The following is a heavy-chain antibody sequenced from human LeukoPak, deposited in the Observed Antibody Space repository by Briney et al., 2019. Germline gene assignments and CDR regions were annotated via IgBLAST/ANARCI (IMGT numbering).Heavy chain of an antibody. CDR3: ARDYRNYYGSGSYSRRAFDI. D-gene: IGHD3-10*01. J-gene: IGHJ3*02. CDR2: IYYSGST. Sequence: SETLSLTCTVSGGSISSYYWSWIRQPPGKGLEWIGYIYYSGSTNYNPSLKSRVTISVDTSKNQFSLKLSSVTAADTAVYYCARDYRNYYGSGSYSRRAFDIWGQGTMVTVSS. V-gene: IGHV4-59*01. CDR1: GGSISSYY.